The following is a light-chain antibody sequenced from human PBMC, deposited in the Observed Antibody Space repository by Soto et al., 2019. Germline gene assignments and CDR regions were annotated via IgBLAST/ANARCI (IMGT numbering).Light chain of an antibody. CDR1: QSVSSSY. CDR2: GAS. J-gene: IGKJ4*01. V-gene: IGKV3-20*01. CDR3: QQYGSSPLT. Sequence: EIVLTPSPGTLSLSPGESATLSCRASQSVSSSYLAWYQQKPGQAPRLLIYGASSRATGIPDRLSGSGSGTDFTLTISRLEPEDFAVYYCQQYGSSPLTFGGGTKVDIK.